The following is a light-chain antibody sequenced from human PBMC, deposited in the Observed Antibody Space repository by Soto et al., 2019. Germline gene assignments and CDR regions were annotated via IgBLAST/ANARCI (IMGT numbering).Light chain of an antibody. V-gene: IGLV8-61*01. J-gene: IGLJ3*02. CDR3: VLYMGSGIWV. CDR2: TTN. Sequence: QTVVTQEPSFSVSPGGTVTLTCALSSGSVSTSYYPSWYQQTPGQAPRTLIYTTNTRSSGVPDRFSGSILGNKAALTITGAQAHDESDYCCVLYMGSGIWVFGGGTKLTVL. CDR1: SGSVSTSYY.